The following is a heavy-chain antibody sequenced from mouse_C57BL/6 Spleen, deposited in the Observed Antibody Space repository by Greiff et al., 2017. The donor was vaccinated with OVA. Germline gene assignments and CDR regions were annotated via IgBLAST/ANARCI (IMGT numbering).Heavy chain of an antibody. CDR3: ARSHDGYYIYYAMDY. Sequence: QVQLQQSGAELARPGASVKLSCKASGYTFTSYGISWVKQRTGQGLEWIGEIYPRSGNTYYNEKFKGKATLTADKSSSTAYMELRSLTSEDSAVYFCARSHDGYYIYYAMDYWGQGTSVTVSS. V-gene: IGHV1-81*01. J-gene: IGHJ4*01. D-gene: IGHD2-3*01. CDR2: IYPRSGNT. CDR1: GYTFTSYG.